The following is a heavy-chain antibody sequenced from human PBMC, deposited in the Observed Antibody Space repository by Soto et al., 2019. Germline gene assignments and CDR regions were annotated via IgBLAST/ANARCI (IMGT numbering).Heavy chain of an antibody. CDR2: IYYNGRT. CDR3: ARDGSGYDFWSGPYFFDY. Sequence: QVQLQESGPGLVKPSETLSLTCTVSGGSISTYYWSWIRQPPGKGLEWIGYIYYNGRTNYNPSLEGRVTISLSTSKSQFSLKRSSVSAADTALYYCARDGSGYDFWSGPYFFDYWGPGTLVTVSS. V-gene: IGHV4-59*01. J-gene: IGHJ4*02. D-gene: IGHD3-3*01. CDR1: GGSISTYY.